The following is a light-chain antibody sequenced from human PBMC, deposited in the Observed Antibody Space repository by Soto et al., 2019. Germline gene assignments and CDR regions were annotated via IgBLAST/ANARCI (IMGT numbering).Light chain of an antibody. V-gene: IGKV1-12*01. J-gene: IGKJ4*01. CDR3: QQANSFPLT. CDR2: AAS. Sequence: DIQMTQSPSTLSVSVVDRVTITFLASQTISSWLAWYQQKPGKAPKLLIYAASSLQSGVPSRFSGSGSGTDFSLTITSLQPEDFASYYCQQANSFPLTFGGGTKVDI. CDR1: QTISSW.